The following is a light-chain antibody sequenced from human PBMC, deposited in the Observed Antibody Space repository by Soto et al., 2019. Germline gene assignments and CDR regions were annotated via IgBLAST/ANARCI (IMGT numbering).Light chain of an antibody. CDR3: QQYGRSKRWT. CDR2: GAS. J-gene: IGKJ1*01. CDR1: QTITGTY. Sequence: EVVLTQFPGTLSLSPGERATLSCRASQTITGTYLAWYQQKPGQAPRLLIHGASTRATGIPDRFSGGGTGTDLNLKISRVEPEDFAMYYCQQYGRSKRWTFGKGTKVDIK. V-gene: IGKV3-20*01.